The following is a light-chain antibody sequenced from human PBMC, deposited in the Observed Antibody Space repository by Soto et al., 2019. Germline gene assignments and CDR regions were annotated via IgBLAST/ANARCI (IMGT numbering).Light chain of an antibody. V-gene: IGLV4-60*02. J-gene: IGLJ3*02. CDR2: LEGSGSY. CDR3: ETWDSNSWV. Sequence: QSVLTQSSSASASLGSSVKLTCTLSSGHSSYIIAWHQQQPGKAPRYLMKLEGSGSYNKGSGVPDRFSGSSSGADRYLTISDLLFEDEADYYCETWDSNSWVFGGGTKVTVL. CDR1: SGHSSYI.